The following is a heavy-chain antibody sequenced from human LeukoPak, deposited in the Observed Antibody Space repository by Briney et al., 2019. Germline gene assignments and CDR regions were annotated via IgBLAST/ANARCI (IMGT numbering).Heavy chain of an antibody. D-gene: IGHD3-16*02. V-gene: IGHV7-4-1*02. CDR3: ARAFQSLGGLSLPDY. CDR1: GYTFTNYA. Sequence: ASVKVSCKASGYTFTNYAMNWVRQAPGQGLEWMGWIHPSTGNPTYAQGFTGRFVFSLDTSVSTTYLQISSLKAEDTAVYYCARAFQSLGGLSLPDYWGQGTLDTVSS. CDR2: IHPSTGNP. J-gene: IGHJ4*02.